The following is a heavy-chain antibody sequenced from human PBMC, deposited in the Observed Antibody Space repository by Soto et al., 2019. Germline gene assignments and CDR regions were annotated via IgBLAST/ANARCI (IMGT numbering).Heavy chain of an antibody. CDR1: GYTFTGYY. Sequence: ASVKVSCKASGYTFTGYYMHWVRQAPGQGLEWMGIINPSGGSTSYAQKFQGRVTMTRDTSTSTVYMELSSLRSEDTAVYYCASPLGYCSGGSCDALDYWGQGTLVTVSS. J-gene: IGHJ4*02. CDR3: ASPLGYCSGGSCDALDY. V-gene: IGHV1-46*03. D-gene: IGHD2-15*01. CDR2: INPSGGST.